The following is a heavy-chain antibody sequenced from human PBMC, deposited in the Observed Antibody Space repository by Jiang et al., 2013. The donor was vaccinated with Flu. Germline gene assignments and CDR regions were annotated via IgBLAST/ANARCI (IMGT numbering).Heavy chain of an antibody. CDR1: NYSISSGYY. Sequence: GSGLVKPSETLSLTCDVSNYSISSGYYWGWIRQPPGKGLEWIGSVFFSGNTYYHPSLKSRVTISVDTSKNXFSLKLNSVTAADTAVYYCAREMVDSGWLNFDYWGQGTLVTV. V-gene: IGHV4-38-2*02. CDR2: VFFSGNT. D-gene: IGHD6-19*01. J-gene: IGHJ4*02. CDR3: AREMVDSGWLNFDY.